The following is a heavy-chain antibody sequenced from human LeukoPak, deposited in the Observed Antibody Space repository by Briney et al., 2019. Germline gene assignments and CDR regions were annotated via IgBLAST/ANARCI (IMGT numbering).Heavy chain of an antibody. CDR3: ARGLLWFGEFPLKRFDP. CDR2: IIPIFGTT. CDR1: GGTFSSYA. J-gene: IGHJ5*02. V-gene: IGHV1-69*06. D-gene: IGHD3-10*01. Sequence: SVKVSCKASGGTFSSYAISWVRQAPGQGLEWMGGIIPIFGTTNYAQKFQDRVTITADKSTSTAYMELSSLRSEDTAVYYCARGLLWFGEFPLKRFDPWGQGTLVTVSS.